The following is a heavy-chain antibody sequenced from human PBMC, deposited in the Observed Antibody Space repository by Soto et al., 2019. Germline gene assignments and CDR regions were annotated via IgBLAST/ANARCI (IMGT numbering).Heavy chain of an antibody. CDR1: GFTFSSYA. D-gene: IGHD5-18*01. J-gene: IGHJ4*02. CDR3: AKDLLGRGYSYGPRGDY. Sequence: EVQLLESGGGLVQPGGSLRLSCAASGFTFSSYAMSWVRQAPGKGLEWVSAISGSGGSTYYADSVKGRFTISRDNSKNTLYLQMNSLRAEDTAVYYCAKDLLGRGYSYGPRGDYWGQGTLVTVSS. CDR2: ISGSGGST. V-gene: IGHV3-23*01.